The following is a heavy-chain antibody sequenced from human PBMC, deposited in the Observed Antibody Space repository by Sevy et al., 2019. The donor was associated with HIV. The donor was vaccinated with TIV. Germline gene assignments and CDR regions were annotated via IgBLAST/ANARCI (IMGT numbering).Heavy chain of an antibody. CDR2: INPNSGGT. Sequence: ASVKVSCKASEYSFTAYYIHWVRQAPGQGLEWMGRINPNSGGTNYSQKFQGRVTMTSDTSISTAYMELSRLRSDDTAVFYCAGVDTIFAANFVFDLWGQGTMVTVSS. CDR3: AGVDTIFAANFVFDL. D-gene: IGHD3-3*01. V-gene: IGHV1-2*06. J-gene: IGHJ3*01. CDR1: EYSFTAYY.